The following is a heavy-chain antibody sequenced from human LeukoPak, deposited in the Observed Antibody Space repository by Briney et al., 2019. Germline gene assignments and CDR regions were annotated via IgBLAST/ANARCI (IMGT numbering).Heavy chain of an antibody. J-gene: IGHJ4*02. V-gene: IGHV3-23*01. CDR1: GFTFSSYS. Sequence: GGSLRLSCAASGFTFSSYSMNWVRQAPGEGLEWVSAISGSGGSTYYADSVKGRFTISRDNSKNTLYLQMNSLRAEDTAVYYCAKGRVRITMVRGVTSFDYWGQGTLVTVSS. CDR2: ISGSGGST. CDR3: AKGRVRITMVRGVTSFDY. D-gene: IGHD3-10*01.